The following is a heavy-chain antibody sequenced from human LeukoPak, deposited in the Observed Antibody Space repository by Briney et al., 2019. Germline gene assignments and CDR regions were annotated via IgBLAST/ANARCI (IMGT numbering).Heavy chain of an antibody. CDR2: ISPGATGT. CDR3: ARRGDLSQIYFDF. V-gene: IGHV3-23*01. D-gene: IGHD3-16*02. Sequence: PGGSLRLSCAASGFTFSSYALTWVRQAPGKGLEWVSGISPGATGTFYADSVKGRFTISRDNSKNTLYLQVNTLRAEDTAVYYCARRGDLSQIYFDFWGQGTLVTVSS. CDR1: GFTFSSYA. J-gene: IGHJ4*02.